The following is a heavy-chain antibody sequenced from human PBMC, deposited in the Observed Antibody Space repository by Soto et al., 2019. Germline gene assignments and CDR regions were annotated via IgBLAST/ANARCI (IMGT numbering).Heavy chain of an antibody. J-gene: IGHJ6*02. V-gene: IGHV3-13*01. CDR1: GLTFSNYD. CDR2: ITTAGDT. CDR3: ARELYGGSYGMDV. D-gene: IGHD2-8*01. Sequence: EVQLVESGGGLVQPGGSLRLSCAASGLTFSNYDMHWVRQVTGKGLEWVSGITTAGDTYYPGSVKGRFTIYIVKAKNSLYLQMISLSAGDTAVYYCARELYGGSYGMDVWGQGTTGTVS.